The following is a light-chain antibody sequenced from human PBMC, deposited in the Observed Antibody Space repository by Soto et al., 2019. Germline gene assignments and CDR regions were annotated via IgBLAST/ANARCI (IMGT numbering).Light chain of an antibody. CDR1: QSISSY. V-gene: IGKV1-39*01. J-gene: IGKJ1*01. CDR3: QQSYRTPRT. Sequence: DLQMTQTPCSLSASGGGRVTSTCRASQSISSYLNWYQQKPGKAPKLLIYAASSLQSGVPSRFSGSGSGTDFALSLRTLQPECFATYYYQQSYRTPRTVGRGTKVAIK. CDR2: AAS.